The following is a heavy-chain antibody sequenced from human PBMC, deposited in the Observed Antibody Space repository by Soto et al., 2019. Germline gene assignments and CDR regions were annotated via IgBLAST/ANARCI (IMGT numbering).Heavy chain of an antibody. CDR3: ARERGVLSEAFDI. Sequence: PSQTLSLTCAISGGSVSSNSAAWNWLRQSPSRGLEWLGRTYYRSKWYNDYVVSVKSRITINPDTSKNQFSLQLNSVTPEDTAVYYCARERGVLSEAFDIWGQGTVVTVS. D-gene: IGHD3-10*01. CDR2: TYYRSKWYN. J-gene: IGHJ3*02. V-gene: IGHV6-1*01. CDR1: GGSVSSNSAA.